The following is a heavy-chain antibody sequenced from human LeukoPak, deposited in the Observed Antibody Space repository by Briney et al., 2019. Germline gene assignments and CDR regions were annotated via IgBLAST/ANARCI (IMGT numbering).Heavy chain of an antibody. CDR1: GYTFTGYY. D-gene: IGHD2-2*01. J-gene: IGHJ5*02. Sequence: ASVKVSCKASGYTFTGYYMHWVRQAPGQGLEWMGWINPNSGGTNYAQKFQGRATMTRDTSISTAYMELSRLRSDDTAVYYCARDTIVVVPAAGRTINWFDPWGQGTLVTVSS. CDR2: INPNSGGT. V-gene: IGHV1-2*02. CDR3: ARDTIVVVPAAGRTINWFDP.